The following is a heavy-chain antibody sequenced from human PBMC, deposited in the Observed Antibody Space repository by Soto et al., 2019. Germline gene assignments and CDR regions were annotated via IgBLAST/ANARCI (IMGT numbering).Heavy chain of an antibody. V-gene: IGHV3-43D*04. CDR3: AKDTPISSGSYYFLDGGYYGMDV. D-gene: IGHD1-26*01. Sequence: PGGSLRLSCAASGFTFDDYATHWVRQAPGKGLEWVSLISWDGGSTYYADSVKGRFTISRDNSKNSLYLQMNSLRAEDTALYYCAKDTPISSGSYYFLDGGYYGMDVWGQGTTVTVSS. CDR1: GFTFDDYA. J-gene: IGHJ6*02. CDR2: ISWDGGST.